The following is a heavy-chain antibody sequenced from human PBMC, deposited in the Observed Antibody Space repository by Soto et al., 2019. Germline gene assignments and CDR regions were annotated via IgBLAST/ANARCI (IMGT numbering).Heavy chain of an antibody. CDR2: IDPSDSYT. V-gene: IGHV5-10-1*01. D-gene: IGHD4-17*01. CDR3: ARLMIRLDYGDYRYYYYGMDV. Sequence: PXESLKLSCKFSGYSFTSYWISLVRQMPGKGLEWMGRIDPSDSYTNYSPSFQGHVTISADKSISTAYLQWSSLKASDTAMYYCARLMIRLDYGDYRYYYYGMDVWGQGTTVTVPS. CDR1: GYSFTSYW. J-gene: IGHJ6*02.